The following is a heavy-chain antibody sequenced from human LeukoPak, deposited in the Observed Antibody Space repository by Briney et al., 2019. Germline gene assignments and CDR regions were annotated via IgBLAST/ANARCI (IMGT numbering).Heavy chain of an antibody. V-gene: IGHV4-34*01. J-gene: IGHJ5*02. CDR2: INHSGST. Sequence: RASXXXSXTCAVYGGSFSGYYWSWVRQPPGKGLEWIGEINHSGSTNYNPSLKSRVTISVDTSKNQFSLKLSSVTAADTAVYYCAREVTMVRGVTLNWFDPWGQGTLVTVSS. CDR1: GGSFSGYY. D-gene: IGHD3-10*01. CDR3: AREVTMVRGVTLNWFDP.